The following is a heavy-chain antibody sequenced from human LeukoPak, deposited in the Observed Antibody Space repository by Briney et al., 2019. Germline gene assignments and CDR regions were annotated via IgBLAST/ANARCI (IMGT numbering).Heavy chain of an antibody. CDR2: IYTSGST. CDR3: ARDLGVGATVGDAFDI. D-gene: IGHD1-26*01. CDR1: GGSISSYY. J-gene: IGHJ3*02. V-gene: IGHV4-4*07. Sequence: SETLSLTCTVSGGSISSYYWSWIRQPAGKGLEWIGRIYTSGSTNYNPSLKSRVTMSVDTSKNQFSLKLSSVTAADTAVYYCARDLGVGATVGDAFDIWGQGTMVTVSS.